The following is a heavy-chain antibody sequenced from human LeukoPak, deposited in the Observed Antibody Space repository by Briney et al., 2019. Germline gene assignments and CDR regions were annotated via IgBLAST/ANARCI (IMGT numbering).Heavy chain of an antibody. D-gene: IGHD3-3*02. Sequence: PGRSLRLSCAASGFSFGSHGMPWVRQAPAKGLEWVATTWYDGSNEYYADSVKGRFTISRDNSKNTLYLQMNSLRVEDTAVYYCARDSTSWSNWFDTWGQGTLVTVSS. J-gene: IGHJ5*02. CDR1: GFSFGSHG. V-gene: IGHV3-33*01. CDR3: ARDSTSWSNWFDT. CDR2: TWYDGSNE.